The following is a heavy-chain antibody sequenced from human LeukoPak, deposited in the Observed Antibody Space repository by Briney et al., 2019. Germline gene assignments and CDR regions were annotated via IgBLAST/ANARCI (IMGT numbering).Heavy chain of an antibody. CDR1: GFTFSSYG. Sequence: GGSLRLSCAASGFTFSSYGMHWVRQAPGKGLEWVAVISYDGSNKYYADSVKGRFTISRDNSKNTLYLQMNSLRAEDTAVYYCATYEYYYDSSGYYLFDYWGQGTLVTVSS. D-gene: IGHD3-22*01. V-gene: IGHV3-30*03. CDR2: ISYDGSNK. J-gene: IGHJ4*02. CDR3: ATYEYYYDSSGYYLFDY.